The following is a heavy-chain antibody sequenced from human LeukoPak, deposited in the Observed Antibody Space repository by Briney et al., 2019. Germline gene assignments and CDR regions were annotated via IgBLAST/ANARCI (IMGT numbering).Heavy chain of an antibody. V-gene: IGHV4-34*01. D-gene: IGHD3-3*01. Sequence: TSETLSLTCAVCGGSFSGYYWSWIRQPPGKGLEWIGEINHSGGTNYNPSLKSRVTISVDTSKNQFSLKLSSVTAADTAVYYCARANYDFWSGYHGFDYWGQGTLVTVSS. J-gene: IGHJ4*02. CDR3: ARANYDFWSGYHGFDY. CDR1: GGSFSGYY. CDR2: INHSGGT.